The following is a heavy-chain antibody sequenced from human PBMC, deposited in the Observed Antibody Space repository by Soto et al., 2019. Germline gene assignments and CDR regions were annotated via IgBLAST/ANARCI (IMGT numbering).Heavy chain of an antibody. V-gene: IGHV3-48*02. CDR1: GFTFSSYS. J-gene: IGHJ3*02. CDR2: ISSSDTTI. D-gene: IGHD3-22*01. Sequence: EVQLVESGGGLVQPGGSLRLSCAASGFTFSSYSMNWARQAPGKGLEWVSYISSSDTTIYYADSVKGLFTISRDNVKNSLYLQMNSLRDEDTAVYYCARDRRWYYYATGGSDGVDAFDIWGQGTVVTVSS. CDR3: ARDRRWYYYATGGSDGVDAFDI.